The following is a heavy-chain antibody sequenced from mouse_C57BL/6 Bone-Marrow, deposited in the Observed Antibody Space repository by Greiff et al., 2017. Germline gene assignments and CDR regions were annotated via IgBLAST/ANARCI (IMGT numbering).Heavy chain of an antibody. Sequence: VQLQESGAELARPGASVKLSCKASGYTFTSYGISWVKQRTGQGLEWIGEIYPRSGNTYYNEKFKGKATLTADKSSSTAYMALRSLTSEDSAVDFCARGIYYDFTWFAYWGQGTLVTVSA. D-gene: IGHD2-4*01. J-gene: IGHJ3*01. CDR2: IYPRSGNT. CDR1: GYTFTSYG. V-gene: IGHV1-81*01. CDR3: ARGIYYDFTWFAY.